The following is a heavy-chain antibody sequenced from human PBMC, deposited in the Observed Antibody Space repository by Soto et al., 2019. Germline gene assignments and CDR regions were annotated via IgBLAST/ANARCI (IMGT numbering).Heavy chain of an antibody. CDR1: EYTFTGYY. CDR2: INPNSGGT. J-gene: IGHJ6*02. Sequence: ASVKVSCKASEYTFTGYYMHWVRQAPGQGLEWMGWINPNSGGTNYAQKFQGRVTMTRDTSISTAYMELSRLRSDDTAVYYCASDSPYSSSWYRDYYYGMDVWGQGTTVTVSS. V-gene: IGHV1-2*02. D-gene: IGHD6-13*01. CDR3: ASDSPYSSSWYRDYYYGMDV.